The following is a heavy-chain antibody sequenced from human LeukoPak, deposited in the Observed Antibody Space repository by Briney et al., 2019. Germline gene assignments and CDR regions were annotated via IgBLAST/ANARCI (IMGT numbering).Heavy chain of an antibody. Sequence: GSLRLSCAASGFTVSSNYMSWVRQAPGKELEWVSVIYSGGSTYYADSVKGRFTISRDNSKNTLYLQMNSLRAEDTAVYYCARAPVTTTVVTGTTGADWGQGTLVTVSS. D-gene: IGHD4-23*01. CDR3: ARAPVTTTVVTGTTGAD. CDR2: IYSGGST. CDR1: GFTVSSNY. J-gene: IGHJ4*02. V-gene: IGHV3-53*01.